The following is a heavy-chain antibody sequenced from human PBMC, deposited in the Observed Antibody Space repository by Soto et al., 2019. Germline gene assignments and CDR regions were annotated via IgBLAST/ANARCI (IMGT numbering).Heavy chain of an antibody. CDR2: INHSGST. Sequence: SETLSLTCAVYGGSFSGYYWSWIRQPPGKGLEWIGEINHSGSTNYNPSLKSRVTISVDTSKNQFSLKLSSVTAADTAVYYCASTGVDTAMVRGMDVWGQGTTVTVSS. CDR1: GGSFSGYY. D-gene: IGHD5-18*01. CDR3: ASTGVDTAMVRGMDV. J-gene: IGHJ6*02. V-gene: IGHV4-34*01.